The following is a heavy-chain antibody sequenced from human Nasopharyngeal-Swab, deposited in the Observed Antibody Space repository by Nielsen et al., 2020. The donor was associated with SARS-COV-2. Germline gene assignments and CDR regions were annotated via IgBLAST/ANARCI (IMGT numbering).Heavy chain of an antibody. CDR3: ARDILGYSYDSGWYFDL. J-gene: IGHJ2*01. CDR2: IYYSGST. Sequence: SETLSLTCTVSGDSISSGAYYWSWIRQHPGKGLEWIAFIYYSGSTYYNPSLNSRVTISVDTSTNQFSLKLTSVTAADTAVYYCARDILGYSYDSGWYFDLWGRGTLVTVSS. D-gene: IGHD5-18*01. V-gene: IGHV4-31*03. CDR1: GDSISSGAYY.